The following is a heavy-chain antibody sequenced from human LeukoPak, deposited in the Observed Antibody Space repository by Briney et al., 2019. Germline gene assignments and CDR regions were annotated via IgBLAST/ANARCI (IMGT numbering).Heavy chain of an antibody. V-gene: IGHV3-23*01. J-gene: IGHJ4*02. CDR2: ISGSGGST. CDR3: AKDLSLYCGGDCYRNEFYFDY. Sequence: GGSLRLSCEASGFTFIRYAMSWVRQAPGKGLEWVSAISGSGGSTYYADSVKGRFTISRDKSKNTLYLQMNSLRAEDTAVYYCAKDLSLYCGGDCYRNEFYFDYWGQGTLVTVSS. D-gene: IGHD2-21*02. CDR1: GFTFIRYA.